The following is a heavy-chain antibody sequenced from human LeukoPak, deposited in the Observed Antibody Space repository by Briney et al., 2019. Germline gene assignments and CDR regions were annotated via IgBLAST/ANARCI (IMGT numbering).Heavy chain of an antibody. D-gene: IGHD2-15*01. J-gene: IGHJ5*02. Sequence: GGSLRLSCAASGFTFSNYAMHWVRQAPGKGLEWVAVVSYEGGYKYYMDSVKGRFTISRDNSKNTLDLQMNSLRPEDTAVYYCASTSHCSGGTCPSWSPGSWGQGTLVIVSS. CDR2: VSYEGGYK. CDR1: GFTFSNYA. V-gene: IGHV3-30-3*01. CDR3: ASTSHCSGGTCPSWSPGS.